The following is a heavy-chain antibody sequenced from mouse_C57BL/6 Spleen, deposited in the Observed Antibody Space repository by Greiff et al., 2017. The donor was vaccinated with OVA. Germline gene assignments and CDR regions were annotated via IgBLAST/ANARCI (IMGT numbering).Heavy chain of an antibody. Sequence: QVQLQQPGAELVMPGASVKLSCKASGYTFTSYWMHWVKQRPGQGLAWIGEIDPSDSYTNYNQKFKGKFTLSVDKSSSTAYMQLSSLTSEDSAVYYCARGGGSRRDYAMDYWGQGTSVTVAS. CDR1: GYTFTSYW. CDR2: IDPSDSYT. CDR3: ARGGGSRRDYAMDY. V-gene: IGHV1-69*01. D-gene: IGHD1-1*01. J-gene: IGHJ4*01.